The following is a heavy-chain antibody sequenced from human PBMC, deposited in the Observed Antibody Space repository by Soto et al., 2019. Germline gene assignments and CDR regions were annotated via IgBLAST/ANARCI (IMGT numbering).Heavy chain of an antibody. CDR3: ARDLGYCISTSCYDQGPYYYGMDV. Sequence: GGSLRLSCAASGFTFSSYAMHWVRQAPGKGLEWVAVISYDGSNKYYADSVKGRFTISRDNSKNTLYLQMNSLRAEDTAVYYCARDLGYCISTSCYDQGPYYYGMDVWGQGTTVTVSS. V-gene: IGHV3-30-3*01. J-gene: IGHJ6*02. CDR2: ISYDGSNK. D-gene: IGHD2-2*03. CDR1: GFTFSSYA.